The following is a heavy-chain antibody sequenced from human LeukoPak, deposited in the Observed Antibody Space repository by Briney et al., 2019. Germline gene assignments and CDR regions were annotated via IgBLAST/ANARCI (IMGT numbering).Heavy chain of an antibody. CDR3: ATTEFLDH. D-gene: IGHD3-10*01. Sequence: GGSLRLSCAASGFTFSTYSMNWVRQAPGKGLEWISYISNSSNTIYYADSVKGRFTISRDNAKNSLFLQMDSLRVEDTAVYYCATTEFLDHWGQGTLVTVSS. J-gene: IGHJ4*02. CDR2: ISNSSNTI. CDR1: GFTFSTYS. V-gene: IGHV3-48*01.